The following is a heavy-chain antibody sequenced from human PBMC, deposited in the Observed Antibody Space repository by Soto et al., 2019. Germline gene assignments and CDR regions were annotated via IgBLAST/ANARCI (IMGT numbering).Heavy chain of an antibody. D-gene: IGHD6-6*01. CDR1: GGSFSGYY. CDR2: INHSGST. CDR3: ARSRGRFYSSSSGPY. Sequence: SSETLSLTCAVYGGSFSGYYWSWIRQPPGKGLEWIGEINHSGSTNYNPSLKSRVTISVDTSKNQFSLKLSSVTAADTAVYYCARSRGRFYSSSSGPYWGQGTLVTVSS. J-gene: IGHJ4*02. V-gene: IGHV4-34*01.